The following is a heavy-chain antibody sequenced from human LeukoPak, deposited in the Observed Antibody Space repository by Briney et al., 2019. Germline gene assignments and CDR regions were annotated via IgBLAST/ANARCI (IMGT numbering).Heavy chain of an antibody. J-gene: IGHJ4*02. CDR1: GFTFGDYA. CDR3: TRDDYGDYGVS. V-gene: IGHV3-49*04. Sequence: GGSLRLSCTASGFTFGDYAMSWVRQAPGKGLEGVGFIRSKAYGGTTEYAASVKGRFTISRDDSKSIAYLQMNSLKTEDTAVYYCTRDDYGDYGVSWGQGTLVTVSS. D-gene: IGHD4-17*01. CDR2: IRSKAYGGTT.